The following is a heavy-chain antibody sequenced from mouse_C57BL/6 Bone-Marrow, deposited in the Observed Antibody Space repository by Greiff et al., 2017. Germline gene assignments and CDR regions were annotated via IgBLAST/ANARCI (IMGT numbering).Heavy chain of an antibody. D-gene: IGHD2-3*01. Sequence: QVQLQQSGAELARPGASVKLSCKASGYTFTSYGISWVKQRTGQGLEWIGEIYPRSGNTYYNEKFKGKATLTADKSSSTAYMELRSLTSEDSAVXFCARWGGWFGWFAYWGQGTLVTVSA. CDR1: GYTFTSYG. V-gene: IGHV1-81*01. J-gene: IGHJ3*01. CDR2: IYPRSGNT. CDR3: ARWGGWFGWFAY.